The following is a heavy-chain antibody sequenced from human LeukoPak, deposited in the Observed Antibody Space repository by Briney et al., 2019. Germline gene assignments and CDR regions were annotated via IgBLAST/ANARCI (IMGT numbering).Heavy chain of an antibody. D-gene: IGHD6-6*01. CDR1: GSSISSSSYY. Sequence: SETLSLTCTVSGSSISSSSYYWGWIRQPPGKGLEWIGSIYYSGSTYYNPSLKSRVTISVDTSKNQFSLKLSSVTAADTAVYYCARQEVIAARPAGFDYWGQGTLVTVSS. V-gene: IGHV4-39*07. J-gene: IGHJ4*02. CDR2: IYYSGST. CDR3: ARQEVIAARPAGFDY.